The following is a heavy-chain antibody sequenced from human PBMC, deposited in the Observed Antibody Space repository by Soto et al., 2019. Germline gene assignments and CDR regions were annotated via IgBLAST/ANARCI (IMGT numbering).Heavy chain of an antibody. CDR2: IKSKTDGGTT. D-gene: IGHD3-3*01. CDR3: TTHSDFWSGYYYY. CDR1: GFGFSNAW. V-gene: IGHV3-15*01. J-gene: IGHJ6*01. Sequence: PXVGLRLSCGACGFGFSNAWMSWVRQAPGKGLEWVGRIKSKTDGGTTDYAPPVKDRITISRDDSKNTLYLQMQSLKTEDTAVYYCTTHSDFWSGYYYY.